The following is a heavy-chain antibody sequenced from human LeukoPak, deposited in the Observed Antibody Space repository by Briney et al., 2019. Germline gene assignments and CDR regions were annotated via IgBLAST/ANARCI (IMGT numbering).Heavy chain of an antibody. CDR1: GFTFSSYA. J-gene: IGHJ4*02. CDR2: INSNGGST. Sequence: GGSLRLSCVASGFTFSSYAMHWVRQTPGKGLEYVSGINSNGGSTHYANSVKGRFTISRDNSKNTLYLQMNSLRAEDTAVYYCAKGGSSLNPDFDYWGQGTLVTVSS. CDR3: AKGGSSLNPDFDY. V-gene: IGHV3-64*01. D-gene: IGHD3-10*01.